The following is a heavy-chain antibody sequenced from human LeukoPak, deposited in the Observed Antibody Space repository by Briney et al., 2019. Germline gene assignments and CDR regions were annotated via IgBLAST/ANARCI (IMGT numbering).Heavy chain of an antibody. D-gene: IGHD3-10*01. CDR2: IYVGDSET. V-gene: IGHV5-51*01. Sequence: GESLKISCKGFGYSFTSYWIGWVRQMPGKGLEWMGIIYVGDSETRYSPSFQGQVTISADKSISTAYLQWSSLKASDTAMYYCARRISDAFDIWGQGTMVTVSS. J-gene: IGHJ3*02. CDR3: ARRISDAFDI. CDR1: GYSFTSYW.